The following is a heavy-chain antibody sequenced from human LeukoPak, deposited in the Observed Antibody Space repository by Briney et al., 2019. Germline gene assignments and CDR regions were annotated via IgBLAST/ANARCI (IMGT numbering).Heavy chain of an antibody. Sequence: GGSLRLSCAASGFTFSNYEMNWVRQAPGKGLEWVSYISSSGSTIYYADSVKGRFTISRDNAKNSLYLQMNSLRAEDTAVYYCARDGKAVAVAFDIWGQGTMVTVSS. V-gene: IGHV3-48*03. CDR2: ISSSGSTI. CDR3: ARDGKAVAVAFDI. D-gene: IGHD6-19*01. J-gene: IGHJ3*02. CDR1: GFTFSNYE.